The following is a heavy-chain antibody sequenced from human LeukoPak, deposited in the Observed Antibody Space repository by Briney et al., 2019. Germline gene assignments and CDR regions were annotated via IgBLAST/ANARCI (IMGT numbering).Heavy chain of an antibody. D-gene: IGHD3-10*01. CDR2: IHHSGST. V-gene: IGHV4-34*01. CDR1: GGSFRGYY. CDR3: ARGGEVRGVILLYYFDY. J-gene: IGHJ4*02. Sequence: SETLSLTCALYGGSFRGYYWSWLRQPPGKGLEWIGEIHHSGSTNSTPSLKSRLNISVDTSKNQLSPKMSSVTAADTAVYYCARGGEVRGVILLYYFDYWGQGTLVTVSS.